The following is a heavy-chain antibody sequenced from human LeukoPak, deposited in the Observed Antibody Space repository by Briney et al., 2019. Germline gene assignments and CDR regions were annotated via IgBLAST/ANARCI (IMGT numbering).Heavy chain of an antibody. V-gene: IGHV3-23*01. D-gene: IGHD5-18*01. CDR2: VSLSGSNT. CDR1: GFTFSTYA. CDR3: AKGGYSYGQYFDY. Sequence: GGSLRLSCAASGFTFSTYAMSWVRQAPGKGLEWVSAVSLSGSNTFYADSVKGRFTISRDTSKNTLNLQMNSLRAEDTAVYYCAKGGYSYGQYFDYWGQGTLVTVSS. J-gene: IGHJ4*02.